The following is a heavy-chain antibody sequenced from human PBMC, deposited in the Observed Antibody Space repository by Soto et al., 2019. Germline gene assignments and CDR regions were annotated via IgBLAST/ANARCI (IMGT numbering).Heavy chain of an antibody. Sequence: EVQLVESGGGLVQPGGSLKLSCAASGFTFSGSAMHWVRQASGKGLEWVGRIRSKANSYATAYAASVKGRFTISRDDSKNPAYLQMNSLKTEDTAVYYCTRHRGGSYYFDYWGQGTLVTVSS. J-gene: IGHJ4*02. CDR1: GFTFSGSA. CDR3: TRHRGGSYYFDY. D-gene: IGHD1-26*01. V-gene: IGHV3-73*02. CDR2: IRSKANSYAT.